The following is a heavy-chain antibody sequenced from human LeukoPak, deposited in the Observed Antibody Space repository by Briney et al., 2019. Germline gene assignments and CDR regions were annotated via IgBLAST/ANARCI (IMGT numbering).Heavy chain of an antibody. V-gene: IGHV1-69*13. J-gene: IGHJ6*03. Sequence: ASVKVSCKASGGTFSSYAISWVRQAPGQGLEWMGGIIPIFGTASYAQKFQGRVTITADESTSTAYMELSSLRSEDTAVYYCARDRGYSYAKKSSEYYYMDVWGKGTTVTISS. D-gene: IGHD5-18*01. CDR3: ARDRGYSYAKKSSEYYYMDV. CDR1: GGTFSSYA. CDR2: IIPIFGTA.